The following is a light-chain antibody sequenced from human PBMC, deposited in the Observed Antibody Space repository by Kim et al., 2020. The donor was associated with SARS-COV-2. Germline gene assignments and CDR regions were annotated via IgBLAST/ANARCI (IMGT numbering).Light chain of an antibody. CDR3: QQTYRTSWT. Sequence: ASVGDRVTITCRASQSIDSYLNWYQQTPGKAPLLLIYGASNLQGGVPSRFSGSGSGTDFSLTITSLQPEEFATYYCQQTYRTSWTFGQGTKVDIK. J-gene: IGKJ1*01. CDR1: QSIDSY. CDR2: GAS. V-gene: IGKV1-39*01.